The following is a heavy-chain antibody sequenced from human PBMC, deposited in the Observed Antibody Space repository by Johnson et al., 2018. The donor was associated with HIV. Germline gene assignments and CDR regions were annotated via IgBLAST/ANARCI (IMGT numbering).Heavy chain of an antibody. Sequence: QVQLVESGGDLVQPGGSLRLSCEASGFTFDDYGMSWVRQAPGKGLEWVAVISYDGSNKYYADSVKGRFTISRDNAKNSLYLQMNSLRAEDTALYYCARVIDYYDGPLGAFDIWGQGTMVTVSS. J-gene: IGHJ3*02. D-gene: IGHD3-22*01. CDR2: ISYDGSNK. CDR1: GFTFDDYG. V-gene: IGHV3-30*03. CDR3: ARVIDYYDGPLGAFDI.